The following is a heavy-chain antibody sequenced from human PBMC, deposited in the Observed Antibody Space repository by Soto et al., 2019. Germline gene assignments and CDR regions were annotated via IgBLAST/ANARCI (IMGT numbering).Heavy chain of an antibody. V-gene: IGHV4-39*07. CDR2: VYYNENT. Sequence: SETLSLTCSVSGGSISSFTYYWGWIRQPPGKGLEWIGTVYYNENTYYNPSLKSRVTITVDTAKNQFSLNLRSVTAEDTAVYYCAKSGLFDSSGYHHPHFDSWGPGALVTVSS. CDR3: AKSGLFDSSGYHHPHFDS. J-gene: IGHJ4*02. D-gene: IGHD3-22*01. CDR1: GGSISSFTYY.